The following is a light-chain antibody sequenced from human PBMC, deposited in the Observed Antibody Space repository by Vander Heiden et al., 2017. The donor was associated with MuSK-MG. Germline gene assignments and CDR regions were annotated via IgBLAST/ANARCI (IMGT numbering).Light chain of an antibody. CDR1: QSVGRY. J-gene: IGKJ4*01. V-gene: IGKV3-11*01. Sequence: EVVFTQSPATLSLSPGERATLSCRASQSVGRYLAWYQQRPGQAPRLLIYDSSNRATGNPARFSGSGYETDFTLTISSREPEDFAFYFCQQRSNWASLTFGGGTKVEIK. CDR3: QQRSNWASLT. CDR2: DSS.